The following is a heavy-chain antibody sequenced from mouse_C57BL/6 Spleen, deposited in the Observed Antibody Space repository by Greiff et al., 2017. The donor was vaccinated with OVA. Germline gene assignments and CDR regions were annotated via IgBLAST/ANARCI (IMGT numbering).Heavy chain of an antibody. CDR1: GYSFTGYY. CDR3: ARSADSNPFYAMDY. V-gene: IGHV1-42*01. J-gene: IGHJ4*01. D-gene: IGHD2-5*01. CDR2: INPSTGGT. Sequence: EVQLQQSGPELVKPGASVKISCKASGYSFTGYYMNWVKQSPEKSLEWIGEINPSTGGTTYNQKFKAKATLTVDKSSSTAYMQLKSLTSEDSAVYYCARSADSNPFYAMDYWGQGTSVTVSS.